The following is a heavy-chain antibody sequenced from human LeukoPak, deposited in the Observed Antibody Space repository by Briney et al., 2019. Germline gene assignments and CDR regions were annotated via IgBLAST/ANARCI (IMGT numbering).Heavy chain of an antibody. CDR1: GFPFSTHS. CDR2: ISAGGDFV. D-gene: IGHD3-22*01. Sequence: GGSLRLSCAASGFPFSTHSLNWVRQAPGKGLEWVSSISAGGDFVYYGDSVKGRFTMSRDNAKNSLHLQMDSLTAEGTAVYYCVRDKCDRSNYAYFDSWGHGTLVTVSS. J-gene: IGHJ4*01. CDR3: VRDKCDRSNYAYFDS. V-gene: IGHV3-21*01.